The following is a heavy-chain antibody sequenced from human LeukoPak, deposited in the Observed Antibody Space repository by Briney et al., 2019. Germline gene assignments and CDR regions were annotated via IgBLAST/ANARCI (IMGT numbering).Heavy chain of an antibody. V-gene: IGHV1-69*05. CDR3: ARDPCAAYYGSGSYSEKGLDY. Sequence: ASVKVSCKASGGTFSSYAISWVRQAPGQGLEWMGRIIPIFGTANYAQKFQGRVTITTDESTSTAYMELSSLRSEDTAVYYCARDPCAAYYGSGSYSEKGLDYWGQGTLVAVSS. CDR2: IIPIFGTA. CDR1: GGTFSSYA. D-gene: IGHD3-10*01. J-gene: IGHJ4*02.